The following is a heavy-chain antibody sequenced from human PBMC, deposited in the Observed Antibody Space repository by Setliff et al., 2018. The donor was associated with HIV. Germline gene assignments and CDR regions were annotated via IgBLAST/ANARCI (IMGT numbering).Heavy chain of an antibody. J-gene: IGHJ6*02. CDR1: GGSISSGDYY. CDR2: IYYSGST. CDR3: ARGHCSGTNCYGVDYYGMDV. Sequence: SETLSLTCTVSGGSISSGDYYWSWIRQPPGKGLEWIGCIYYSGSTYYNPSLKSRVTISVDTSKNQFSLKLSSVTAADTAVYYCARGHCSGTNCYGVDYYGMDVWGQGTTVTVSS. D-gene: IGHD2-2*01. V-gene: IGHV4-30-4*08.